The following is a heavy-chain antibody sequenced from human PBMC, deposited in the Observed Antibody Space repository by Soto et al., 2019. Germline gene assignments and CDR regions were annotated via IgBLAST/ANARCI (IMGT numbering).Heavy chain of an antibody. J-gene: IGHJ6*02. D-gene: IGHD2-15*01. CDR3: ARDHTKHTVAAFDYYGMDV. V-gene: IGHV1-18*01. CDR2: IRAYNGNT. Sequence: QVQLVQSGAELKKPGASVKVSCKASGYTFTSYGISWVRQAPGQGLEWMGWIRAYNGNTNYAQKLQGRVTMSTEASTSTAYMEMRSLRSDDTAVYYCARDHTKHTVAAFDYYGMDVWGQGITVTVSS. CDR1: GYTFTSYG.